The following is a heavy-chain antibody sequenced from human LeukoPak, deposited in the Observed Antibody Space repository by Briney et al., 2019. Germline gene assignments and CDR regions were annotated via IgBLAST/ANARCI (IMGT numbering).Heavy chain of an antibody. CDR3: ARGGAFYWNPRY. CDR1: GFTVSDYH. D-gene: IGHD1-1*01. V-gene: IGHV3-53*01. J-gene: IGHJ4*02. Sequence: GGSLRLSCVASGFTVSDYHMSWVRQAPGKGLEWVSLLYTDDTTIYADSVEGRFTISRDDSKNTIYLHMTTLRGEDTAVYYCARGGAFYWNPRYWGQGTPVTVSS. CDR2: LYTDDTT.